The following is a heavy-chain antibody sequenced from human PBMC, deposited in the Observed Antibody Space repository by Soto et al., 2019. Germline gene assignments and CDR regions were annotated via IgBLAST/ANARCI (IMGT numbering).Heavy chain of an antibody. CDR3: LRGMLD. J-gene: IGHJ4*01. Sequence: EVELVESGGGLVKPGGSLRISCVASGVSFSNDWMNWVRQAPGKGLEWVGRIKSRRAGETIDYAAPVKGRFTISRDDSKNMLYLQMTRLKIADTAVYYCLRGMLDWGHGTLFNVAS. V-gene: IGHV3-15*07. D-gene: IGHD2-8*01. CDR1: GVSFSNDW. CDR2: IKSRRAGETI.